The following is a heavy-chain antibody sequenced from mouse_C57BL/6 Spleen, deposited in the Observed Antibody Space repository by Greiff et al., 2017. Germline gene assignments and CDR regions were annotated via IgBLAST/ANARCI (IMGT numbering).Heavy chain of an antibody. D-gene: IGHD3-3*01. CDR3: TRSRDEGFAY. Sequence: QVQLQQPGAELVRPGASVTLSCKASGYTFTDYEMHWVKQTPVHGLEWIGAIDPDTGGTAYNQKFKGKAILTADKSSSTAYMELRSLTSEDSAVYYCTRSRDEGFAYWGQGTLVTVSA. CDR2: IDPDTGGT. V-gene: IGHV1-15*01. CDR1: GYTFTDYE. J-gene: IGHJ3*01.